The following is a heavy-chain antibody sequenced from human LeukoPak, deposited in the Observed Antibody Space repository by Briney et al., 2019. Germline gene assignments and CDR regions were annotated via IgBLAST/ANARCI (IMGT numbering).Heavy chain of an antibody. J-gene: IGHJ5*02. CDR3: AKSYTSSADWFDP. V-gene: IGHV5-51*01. CDR2: IYPGDSDI. Sequence: AGESLKISCKGSGYSFKSYWIGWVRQVPGKGLEWMGIIYPGDSDIRYSPSFQGQVTISADKSISTAYPQWSSLKASDTAMYYCAKSYTSSADWFDPWGQGTLVTISS. D-gene: IGHD6-13*01. CDR1: GYSFKSYW.